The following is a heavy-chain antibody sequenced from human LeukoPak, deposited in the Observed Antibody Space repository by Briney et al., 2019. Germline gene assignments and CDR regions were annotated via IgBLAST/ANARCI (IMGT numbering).Heavy chain of an antibody. D-gene: IGHD6-13*01. J-gene: IGHJ5*02. CDR2: ISGSSGST. CDR1: GFTFSSYA. Sequence: GASLRLSCTASGFTFSSYAMSWVRQAPGQGLEWVASISGSSGSTYYAHSVKGRFTISRDNSKNTLYLQMNSLRAEDTAVYYCAKVNRGKQQLPFPPHLGPWGQGTLVTVSS. CDR3: AKVNRGKQQLPFPPHLGP. V-gene: IGHV3-23*01.